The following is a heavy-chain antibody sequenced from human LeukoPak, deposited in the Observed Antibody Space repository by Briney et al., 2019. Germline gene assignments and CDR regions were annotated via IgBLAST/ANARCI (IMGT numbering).Heavy chain of an antibody. CDR2: ISSSGSTI. J-gene: IGHJ5*02. CDR3: ARKVSRYNWFDP. V-gene: IGHV3-48*03. D-gene: IGHD2-2*01. Sequence: PGGSLRLSCAASGFTFSGYEMNWVRQAPGKGLEWVSYISSSGSTIYYADSVKGRFTISRDNAKNSLYLQMNSLRAEDTAFYYCARKVSRYNWFDPWGQGTLVTVSS. CDR1: GFTFSGYE.